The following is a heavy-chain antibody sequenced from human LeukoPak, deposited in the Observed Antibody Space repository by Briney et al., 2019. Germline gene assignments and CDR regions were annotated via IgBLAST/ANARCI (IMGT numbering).Heavy chain of an antibody. D-gene: IGHD3-10*01. CDR2: IYTSGST. V-gene: IGHV4-4*07. CDR1: GGSISSYY. CDR3: ARHPTNYYGSGAYTTSYFYIDV. J-gene: IGHJ6*03. Sequence: PSETLSLTCTVSGGSISSYYWSWIRQPAGKGLEWIGRIYTSGSTNYNPSLKSRVTISLVTSNNQFSLNLRSVTAADTAVYYCARHPTNYYGSGAYTTSYFYIDVWGKGTTVTVSS.